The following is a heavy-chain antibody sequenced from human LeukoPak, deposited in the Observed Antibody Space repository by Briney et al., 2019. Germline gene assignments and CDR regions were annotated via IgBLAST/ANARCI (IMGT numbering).Heavy chain of an antibody. CDR3: AKPEDYGDYGGNDAFDI. J-gene: IGHJ3*02. CDR2: ISGSGGST. V-gene: IGHV3-23*01. D-gene: IGHD4-17*01. Sequence: GGSLRLSCAASGFTFSSYAMSWVRQAPGKGLEWVSAISGSGGSTYYADSVKGRFTISRDNSKNTLYLQMNSLRAEDTAEYYCAKPEDYGDYGGNDAFDIWGQGTMVTVSS. CDR1: GFTFSSYA.